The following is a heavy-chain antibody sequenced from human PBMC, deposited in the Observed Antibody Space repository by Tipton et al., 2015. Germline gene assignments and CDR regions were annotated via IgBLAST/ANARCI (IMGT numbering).Heavy chain of an antibody. D-gene: IGHD3/OR15-3a*01. CDR3: AREWVAIFGLLVNAFDI. J-gene: IGHJ3*02. CDR2: TYYRSKWYN. V-gene: IGHV6-1*01. Sequence: LVKPTQTLSLTCDISGDSVSSNSAAWNWIRQSPSRGLEWLGRTYYRSKWYNDYAESVKSRITFNADTSKNHFSLQLNSVTPEDTAVYYCAREWVAIFGLLVNAFDIWGQGTKVTVSS. CDR1: GDSVSSNSAA.